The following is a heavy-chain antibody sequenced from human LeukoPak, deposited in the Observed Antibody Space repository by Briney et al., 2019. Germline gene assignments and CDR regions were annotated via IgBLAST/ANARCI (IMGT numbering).Heavy chain of an antibody. J-gene: IGHJ4*02. Sequence: PGRSLRLSCSASGFTFGTYAMRWVRQAPGKGLEWVAVIFDERNKFVADSVKGRFTISRDNFKNTLYLQMNSLRDEDTAVYYCARDPIAAEPDYFDYWGQGTLVTVSS. CDR3: ARDPIAAEPDYFDY. CDR2: IFDERNK. V-gene: IGHV3-30*04. CDR1: GFTFGTYA. D-gene: IGHD6-25*01.